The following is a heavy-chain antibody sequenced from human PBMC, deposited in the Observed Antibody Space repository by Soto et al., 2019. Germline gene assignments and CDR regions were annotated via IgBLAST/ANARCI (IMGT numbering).Heavy chain of an antibody. CDR2: ISAYNGNT. V-gene: IGHV1-18*01. J-gene: IGHJ1*01. Sequence: ASVKVSSKASRGTFSSYAISWVRQAPGQGLEWMGWISAYNGNTNYAQKLQGRVTMTTDTSTSTAYMELRSLRSDDTAVYYCARGFRRTSGSYRAEYFQHWGQGTPVTVSS. CDR1: RGTFSSYA. CDR3: ARGFRRTSGSYRAEYFQH. D-gene: IGHD1-26*01.